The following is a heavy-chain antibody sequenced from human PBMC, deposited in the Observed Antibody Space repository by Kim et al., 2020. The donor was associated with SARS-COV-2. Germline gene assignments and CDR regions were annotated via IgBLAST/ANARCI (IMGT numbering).Heavy chain of an antibody. Sequence: GGPLRLSCAASGFTLSSYWMTWVRQAPGKGLEWVANIKQDGSETNYVGSVKGRFTISRDNRKNSVYLQMNSLTVEDTAMYFCARLLNNGLTNFWGQGTRVTVSS. CDR2: IKQDGSET. V-gene: IGHV3-7*03. J-gene: IGHJ4*02. D-gene: IGHD1-1*01. CDR1: GFTLSSYW. CDR3: ARLLNNGLTNF.